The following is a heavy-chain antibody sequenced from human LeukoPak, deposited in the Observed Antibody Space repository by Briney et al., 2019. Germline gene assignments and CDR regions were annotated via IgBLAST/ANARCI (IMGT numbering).Heavy chain of an antibody. Sequence: SETLSLTCSVSGGSISSGGYYWSWIRQHPGKGLEWIGYIYYSGSTYYNPSLKSRVTISVDTSKNQFSLKLSSVTAADTAVYYCANYGSGSYRFDPWGQGTLVTVSS. CDR3: ANYGSGSYRFDP. J-gene: IGHJ5*02. CDR1: GGSISSGGYY. CDR2: IYYSGST. V-gene: IGHV4-31*03. D-gene: IGHD3-10*01.